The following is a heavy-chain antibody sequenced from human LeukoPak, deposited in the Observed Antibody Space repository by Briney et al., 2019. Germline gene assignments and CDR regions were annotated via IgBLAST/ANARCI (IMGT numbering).Heavy chain of an antibody. J-gene: IGHJ4*02. CDR3: ARDSPSGYYEGAYFDY. CDR2: INLDGSEK. Sequence: PGGSLRLSCGASGLIFRNHWMTWVRQAPGEGLEWVANINLDGSEKYYVDSVKSRFTISRDNAKNSLHLQIDSLRAEDTAVYYCARDSPSGYYEGAYFDYWGQGTLVTVSS. D-gene: IGHD3-22*01. V-gene: IGHV3-7*01. CDR1: GLIFRNHW.